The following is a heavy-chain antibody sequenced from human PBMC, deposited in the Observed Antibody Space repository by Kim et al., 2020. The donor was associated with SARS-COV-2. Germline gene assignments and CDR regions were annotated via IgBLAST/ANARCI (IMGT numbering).Heavy chain of an antibody. CDR1: GFTFSTYG. D-gene: IGHD3-10*01. V-gene: IGHV3-30*18. J-gene: IGHJ4*02. CDR3: AKDGLNYYGSGRSDYFDY. Sequence: GGSLKLSCAASGFTFSTYGMHWVRQAPGKGLERVAVISYEGSNKYHADSVQGRFTISRDNSKNTLYLQMNSLRVEDTAVYYCAKDGLNYYGSGRSDYFDYWGLGTLVTVSS. CDR2: ISYEGSNK.